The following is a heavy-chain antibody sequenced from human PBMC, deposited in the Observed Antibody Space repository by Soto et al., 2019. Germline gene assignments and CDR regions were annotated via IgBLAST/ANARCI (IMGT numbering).Heavy chain of an antibody. CDR3: ARAPRPPNY. J-gene: IGHJ4*02. CDR2: ISAYNGNT. V-gene: IGHV1-18*01. Sequence: QVQLVQSGAEVKKPGTSVKVSCKASGYTFASYAISWMRQAPGQVLEWMGWISAYNGNTNYAQKLQGRVTMTTDTSTSTAYMTLRSVRSDDTAVYYCARAPRPPNYGGQGTLVPVSS. CDR1: GYTFASYA.